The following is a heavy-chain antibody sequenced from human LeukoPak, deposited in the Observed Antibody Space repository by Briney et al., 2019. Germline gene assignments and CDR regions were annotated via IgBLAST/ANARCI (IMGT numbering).Heavy chain of an antibody. D-gene: IGHD3-16*02. V-gene: IGHV4-34*01. Sequence: SETLSLTCAVYGGSFSGYYWSLIRQPPGKGLEWIGEINHSGSTNYNPSLKSRVTISVDTSKNQFSLKLSSVTAADTAVYYCARGHYDYVWGSYRRFSYFDYWGQGTLVTVSS. CDR3: ARGHYDYVWGSYRRFSYFDY. CDR2: INHSGST. J-gene: IGHJ4*02. CDR1: GGSFSGYY.